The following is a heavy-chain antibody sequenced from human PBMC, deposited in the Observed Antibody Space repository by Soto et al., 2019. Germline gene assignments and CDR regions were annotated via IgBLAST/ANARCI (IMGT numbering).Heavy chain of an antibody. V-gene: IGHV1-69*13. CDR1: GGTFSSYA. Sequence: SVKVSCKASGGTFSSYAISWVRQAPGQGLEWMGGIIPIFGTANYAQKFQGRVTITADESTSTAYMELSSLRSEDTAVYYCARYYYHSSAYYYYYYGMDVWGQGTRVTVSS. CDR2: IIPIFGTA. J-gene: IGHJ6*02. CDR3: ARYYYHSSAYYYYYYGMDV. D-gene: IGHD3-22*01.